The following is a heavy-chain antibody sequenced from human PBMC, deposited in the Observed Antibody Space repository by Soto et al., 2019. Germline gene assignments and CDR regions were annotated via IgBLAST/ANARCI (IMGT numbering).Heavy chain of an antibody. CDR1: SGCSTSSSYY. CDR3: ARHDWAKPFDY. J-gene: IGHJ4*02. V-gene: IGHV4-39*01. D-gene: IGHD3-9*01. CDR2: IYYSGST. Sequence: SETRSLACTVGSGCSTSSSYYWGWIRQPPGKGLEWIGSIYYSGSTYYNPSLKSRVTISVDTSKNQFSLKLSSVTAADTAVYYCARHDWAKPFDYWGQGTLVTVSS.